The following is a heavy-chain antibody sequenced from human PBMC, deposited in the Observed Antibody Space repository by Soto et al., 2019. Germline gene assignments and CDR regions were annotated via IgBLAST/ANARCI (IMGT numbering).Heavy chain of an antibody. CDR3: ASVSGWYLLDY. V-gene: IGHV1-3*05. CDR1: GYTFTSYA. J-gene: IGHJ4*02. CDR2: INAGNGNT. Sequence: QVQLVQSGAEEKKPGASVKVSCKASGYTFTSYAMHWVRQAPGQRLEWMGWINAGNGNTKYSQKFQGRVTITRDTSVRTGSMELIRLRFQGTAVHYCASVSGWYLLDYWGQGTLVTVSS. D-gene: IGHD6-19*01.